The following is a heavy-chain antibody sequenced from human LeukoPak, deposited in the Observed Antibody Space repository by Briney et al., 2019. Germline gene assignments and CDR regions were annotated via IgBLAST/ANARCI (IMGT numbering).Heavy chain of an antibody. J-gene: IGHJ4*02. CDR1: GGSISGYY. CDR3: ASENYGSGSLNY. D-gene: IGHD3-10*01. V-gene: IGHV4-59*08. CDR2: IYYSGTT. Sequence: SETLSLTCTFSGGSISGYYWTWIRQPPGKGLEWIGYIYYSGTTNYNPALESRVTISIDTSRNQFSLRLSSVTAADTAVYHCASENYGSGSLNYWGQGTLVAVSS.